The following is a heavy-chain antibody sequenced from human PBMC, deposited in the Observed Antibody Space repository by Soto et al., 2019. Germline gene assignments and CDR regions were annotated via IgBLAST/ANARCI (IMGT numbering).Heavy chain of an antibody. CDR2: INSDGSST. CDR1: GFTFSSYW. J-gene: IGHJ6*03. Sequence: GGSLRLSCAASGFTFSSYWMHWVRQAPGKGLVWVSRINSDGSSTSYADSVKGRFTISRDNAKNTLYLQMNGLRAEDTAVYYCARLVVAAREGPSVYYYYYMDVWGKGTTVPVSS. D-gene: IGHD2-15*01. CDR3: ARLVVAAREGPSVYYYYYMDV. V-gene: IGHV3-74*01.